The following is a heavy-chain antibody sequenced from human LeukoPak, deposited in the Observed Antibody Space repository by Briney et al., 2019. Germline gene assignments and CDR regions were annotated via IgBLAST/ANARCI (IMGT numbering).Heavy chain of an antibody. CDR1: GDSVSSSSAA. V-gene: IGHV6-1*01. CDR3: ARGGSSGWYTQFDY. Sequence: SQTLSLTCAISGDSVSSSSAAWNWIRQSPSRGLEWLGRTYYRPKWYNDYAVFVKSRISINSDTSKNQFSLQLSSVTTADTAVYYCARGGSSGWYTQFDYWGQGTLVTVSS. J-gene: IGHJ4*02. CDR2: TYYRPKWYN. D-gene: IGHD6-19*01.